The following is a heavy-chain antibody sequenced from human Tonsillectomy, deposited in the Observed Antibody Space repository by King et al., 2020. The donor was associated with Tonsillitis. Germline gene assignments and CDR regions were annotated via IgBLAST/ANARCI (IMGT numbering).Heavy chain of an antibody. D-gene: IGHD3-22*01. CDR2: IYSGGST. Sequence: VQLVESGGGPIQPGGSLRLSCAASRLTVSSNYMSWVRQAPGKGLEWVSFIYSGGSTQYADSVKGRFTIPRDTSKNTLYLQMNNLRAEDTAVYYCAGEHYDRSGYYYFDYWGQGTLVTVSS. CDR3: AGEHYDRSGYYYFDY. J-gene: IGHJ4*02. V-gene: IGHV3-53*01. CDR1: RLTVSSNY.